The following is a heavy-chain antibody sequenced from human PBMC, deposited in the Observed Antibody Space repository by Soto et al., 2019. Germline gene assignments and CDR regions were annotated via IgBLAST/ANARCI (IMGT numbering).Heavy chain of an antibody. V-gene: IGHV1-69*13. CDR3: ANRVRDGYNWGYYFDY. J-gene: IGHJ4*02. CDR2: IIPIFGTA. Sequence: ASVKVSCNAAGGTFSSYAISWVRQAAGQGREWMGGIIPIFGTANYAQKFQGRVTITADESTSTAYMELSSLRSGDTAVYYCANRVRDGYNWGYYFDYWGQGTLVTVSS. D-gene: IGHD5-12*01. CDR1: GGTFSSYA.